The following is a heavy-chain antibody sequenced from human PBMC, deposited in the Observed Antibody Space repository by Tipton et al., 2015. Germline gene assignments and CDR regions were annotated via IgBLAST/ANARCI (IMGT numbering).Heavy chain of an antibody. D-gene: IGHD6-13*01. J-gene: IGHJ4*02. Sequence: LRLSCAVYGGSFSGYYWSWIRQPPGKGLEWIGEINHSGSTNYNPSLKSRVTISIDRFKNQFPLKLSSVTAADTAVYYCARQFGSWPDYFDFWGQGTLVTVSS. CDR2: INHSGST. V-gene: IGHV4-34*01. CDR1: GGSFSGYY. CDR3: ARQFGSWPDYFDF.